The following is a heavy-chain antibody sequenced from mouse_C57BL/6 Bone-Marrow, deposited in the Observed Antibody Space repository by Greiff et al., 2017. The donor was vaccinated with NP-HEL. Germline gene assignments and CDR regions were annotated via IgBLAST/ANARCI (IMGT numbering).Heavy chain of an antibody. CDR1: EYEFPSHD. CDR2: INSDGGST. Sequence: DVQLVESGGGLVQPGESLKLSCESNEYEFPSHDMSWVRKTPEKRLELVAAINSDGGSTYYPDTMERRFIISRDNTKKTLDLQMSSLRSEDTALYYCARLGGNGYAMDYWGQGTSVTVSS. D-gene: IGHD2-1*01. V-gene: IGHV5-2*01. CDR3: ARLGGNGYAMDY. J-gene: IGHJ4*01.